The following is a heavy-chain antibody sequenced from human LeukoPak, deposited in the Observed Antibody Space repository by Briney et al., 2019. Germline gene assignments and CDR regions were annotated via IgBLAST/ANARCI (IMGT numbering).Heavy chain of an antibody. D-gene: IGHD3-10*01. CDR1: GYTFADYY. J-gene: IGHJ5*02. CDR2: INPDNGGT. CDR3: ARGDYYGSPKTVAA. Sequence: ASVKVSCKASGYTFADYYMNWVRQAPGQGLEWKGWINPDNGGTNYAQKFQGRVIMTRDTSITTVYMELSGLRSDDTAIYYCARGDYYGSPKTVAAWGQGTLVTVSS. V-gene: IGHV1-2*02.